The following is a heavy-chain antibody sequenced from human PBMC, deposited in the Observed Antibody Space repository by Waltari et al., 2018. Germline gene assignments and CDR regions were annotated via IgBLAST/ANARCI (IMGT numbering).Heavy chain of an antibody. J-gene: IGHJ3*02. D-gene: IGHD1-26*01. Sequence: QVQLVESGGGVVQPGRSLRLSCAASGFTFSSYGMHWVRQAPGKGLEWVAVIWYDGSNKYYADSVKGRFTISRDNSKNTLYLQMNSLRSEDTAVYYCARRRQEGGRGSHNKPRDDAFDIWGQGTMVTVSS. CDR2: IWYDGSNK. CDR3: ARRRQEGGRGSHNKPRDDAFDI. CDR1: GFTFSSYG. V-gene: IGHV3-33*08.